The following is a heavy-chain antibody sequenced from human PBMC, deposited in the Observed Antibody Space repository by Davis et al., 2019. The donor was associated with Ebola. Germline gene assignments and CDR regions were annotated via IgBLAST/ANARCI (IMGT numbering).Heavy chain of an antibody. CDR2: INQDGSVQ. V-gene: IGHV3-7*03. CDR1: GFTFSYYS. D-gene: IGHD3-10*01. J-gene: IGHJ5*02. Sequence: GESLKISCTASGFTFSYYSMNWVRQAPGKGLEWVANINQDGSVQHYLESVKGRFIVSRDNAKKSLYLEMNSLRVEDTAVYYCVREYSGQTTGWFGWLDPWGQGALVTVSP. CDR3: VREYSGQTTGWFGWLDP.